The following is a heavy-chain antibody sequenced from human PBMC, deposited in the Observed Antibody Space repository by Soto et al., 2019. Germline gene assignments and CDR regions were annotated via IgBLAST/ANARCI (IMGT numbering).Heavy chain of an antibody. J-gene: IGHJ6*01. CDR3: ALSFSQTNMDV. V-gene: IGHV1-2*02. Sequence: QVQLVQSGPEVGKPGASVKVSCKASGYTFTGYYLHWVRQAPGQGLEWMGYINPDSGRTRYAQKFQGTVTMTRDTSITTAYLELSSLKYDYSAIFYCALSFSQTNMDVWGQGTTVIVSS. CDR2: INPDSGRT. CDR1: GYTFTGYY.